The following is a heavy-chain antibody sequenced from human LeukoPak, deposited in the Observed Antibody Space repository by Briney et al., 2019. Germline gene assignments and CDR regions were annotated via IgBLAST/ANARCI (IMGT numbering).Heavy chain of an antibody. D-gene: IGHD6-19*01. J-gene: IGHJ3*02. CDR1: GFTFDDYA. CDR2: ISWNSGSI. Sequence: PGRSLRLSCAASGFTFDDYAMHWVRQAPGKGLEWVSGISWNSGSIGYADSVKGRFTISRDNAKNSLYLQMNSLRAEDMALYYCAKDRAVAGTDAFDIWGQGTMVTVSS. V-gene: IGHV3-9*03. CDR3: AKDRAVAGTDAFDI.